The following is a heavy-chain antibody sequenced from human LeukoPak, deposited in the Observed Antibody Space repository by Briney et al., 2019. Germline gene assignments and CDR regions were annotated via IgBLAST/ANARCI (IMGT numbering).Heavy chain of an antibody. CDR1: GFIFSDYY. CDR3: ATQAGYYDSGISDH. V-gene: IGHV3-11*04. Sequence: GGSLRLSCAASGFIFSDYYMSWLRQAPGKGLEWLSYISSSGSSIYYADSVKGRFTISRDNAKNSLYLQMNSLRAEDTAIYYCATQAGYYDSGISDHWGQGTLVTVSS. D-gene: IGHD3-10*01. CDR2: ISSSGSSI. J-gene: IGHJ4*02.